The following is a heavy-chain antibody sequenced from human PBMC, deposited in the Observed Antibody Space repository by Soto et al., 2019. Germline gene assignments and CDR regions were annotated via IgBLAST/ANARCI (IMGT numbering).Heavy chain of an antibody. D-gene: IGHD3-22*01. CDR2: IIPIFGTA. CDR3: ARGVVDSSGYYDAFDI. V-gene: IGHV1-69*13. Sequence: ASVKVSCKASGGTFSSYAISWVRQAPGQGLEWMGGIIPIFGTANYAQKFQGRVTITADESTSTAYMELSSLRSEDTAVYYCARGVVDSSGYYDAFDIWGQGTMVTVSS. J-gene: IGHJ3*02. CDR1: GGTFSSYA.